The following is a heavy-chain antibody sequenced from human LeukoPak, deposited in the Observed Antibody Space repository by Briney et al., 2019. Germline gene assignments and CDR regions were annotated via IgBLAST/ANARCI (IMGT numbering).Heavy chain of an antibody. CDR3: ARVGYDRSVYYLRPFDY. D-gene: IGHD3-22*01. CDR1: GGSISSSSYY. Sequence: SETLCLSCTASGGSISSSSYYWVGIRQPPGQGLEWIGSICCRAVTYYDPSLNSRVTVSVDTSKNQFYLKLTSVPDADTAVYHCARVGYDRSVYYLRPFDYWGQGTLVTVSS. V-gene: IGHV4-39*01. CDR2: ICCRAVT. J-gene: IGHJ4*02.